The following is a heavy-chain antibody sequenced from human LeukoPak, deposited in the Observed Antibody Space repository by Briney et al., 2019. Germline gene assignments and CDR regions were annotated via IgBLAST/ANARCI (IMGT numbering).Heavy chain of an antibody. CDR1: RFMFSIYA. J-gene: IGHJ4*02. CDR3: ARANHPTYYDSSGYYQDY. CDR2: ISSDGSGT. V-gene: IGHV3-74*01. D-gene: IGHD3-22*01. Sequence: GGSLRLSCAASRFMFSIYAMSWVRQAPGKGLVWVSRISSDGSGTSYADSVKGRFTISRDNAKNTLYLQMNSLRAEDTGVYYCARANHPTYYDSSGYYQDYWGQGTLVTVSS.